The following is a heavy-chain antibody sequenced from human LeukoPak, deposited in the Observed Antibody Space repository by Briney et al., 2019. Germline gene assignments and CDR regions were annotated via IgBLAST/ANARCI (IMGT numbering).Heavy chain of an antibody. CDR1: GFTVSSNL. J-gene: IGHJ6*02. D-gene: IGHD1-26*01. CDR3: AREAGRNQLDV. V-gene: IGHV3-53*01. CDR2: IYSDGST. Sequence: GGSLRLSCAASGFTVSSNLMSWVRQAPGKGLEWVSVIYSDGSTYYADSVKGRFTISRDNAKNSLYLQMNSLRDEDTAVYYCAREAGRNQLDVWGQGTTVTVSS.